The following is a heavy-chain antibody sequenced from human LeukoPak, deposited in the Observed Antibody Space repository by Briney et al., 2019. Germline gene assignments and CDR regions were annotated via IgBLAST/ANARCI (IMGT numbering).Heavy chain of an antibody. CDR2: ISYDGSNK. V-gene: IGHV3-30*18. J-gene: IGHJ6*02. CDR1: GFTFSSYG. Sequence: PGRSLRLSCAASGFTFSSYGMHWVRQAPGKGLEWVAVISYDGSNKYYADSVKGRFTISRDNSKNTLYLQMNSLRAEDTAVYYCANAILNYGMDVWGQGTTVTVSS. CDR3: ANAILNYGMDV.